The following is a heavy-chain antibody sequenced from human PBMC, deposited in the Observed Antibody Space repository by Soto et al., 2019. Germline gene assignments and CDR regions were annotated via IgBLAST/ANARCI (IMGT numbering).Heavy chain of an antibody. V-gene: IGHV3-48*01. J-gene: IGHJ6*03. CDR1: GFTFSIYR. Sequence: EGQLVESGGGLVQPGGSLRLSCAASGFTFSIYRMNWVRQAPGKGLEWVSYISTSSDSMYYADSVKGRFTISRDNAKKSLYLEMNSLRAEDTAVYYCARDRGAFYYVFMDVWGKGTTVTVSS. CDR3: ARDRGAFYYVFMDV. CDR2: ISTSSDSM. D-gene: IGHD3-10*02.